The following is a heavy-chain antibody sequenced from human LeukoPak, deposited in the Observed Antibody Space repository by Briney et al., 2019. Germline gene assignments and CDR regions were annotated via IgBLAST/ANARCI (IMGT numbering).Heavy chain of an antibody. D-gene: IGHD1-26*01. J-gene: IGHJ4*02. CDR2: INPNPSGGST. Sequence: ASVKVSCKVSGYTLTELSMHWVRQAPGQGLEWVAIINPNPSGGSTSYAQKFQGRVTMTRDMSTSTVYMEVSSLRSEDTAVYYCARSPTGSGSYYGLDYWGQGTLVTVSS. V-gene: IGHV1-46*01. CDR1: GYTLTELS. CDR3: ARSPTGSGSYYGLDY.